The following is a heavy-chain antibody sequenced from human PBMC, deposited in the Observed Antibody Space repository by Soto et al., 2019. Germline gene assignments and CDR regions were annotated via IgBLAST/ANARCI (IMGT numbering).Heavy chain of an antibody. V-gene: IGHV1-69*13. J-gene: IGHJ4*02. CDR3: ARFVPVLGAKYMRDYYFDY. Sequence: SVKVSCKASGGTFSSYAISWVRQAPGQGLEWMEGIIPIFGTANYAQKFQGRVTITADESTSTAYMELSSLRSEDTAVYYCARFVPVLGAKYMRDYYFDYWGLGTLVTVSS. D-gene: IGHD3-16*01. CDR2: IIPIFGTA. CDR1: GGTFSSYA.